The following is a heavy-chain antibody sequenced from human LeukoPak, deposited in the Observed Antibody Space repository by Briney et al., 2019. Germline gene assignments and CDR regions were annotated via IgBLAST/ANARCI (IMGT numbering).Heavy chain of an antibody. CDR1: GFTFSSYA. D-gene: IGHD2-2*01. CDR3: ARGMQQLLSHAFDI. V-gene: IGHV3-30-3*01. Sequence: AGGSLRLSCAASGFTFSSYAMHWVRQAPGKGLEWVAVISYDGSNKYYADPVKGRFTISRDNSKNTLYLQMNSLRAEDTAVYYCARGMQQLLSHAFDIWGQGTMVTVSS. J-gene: IGHJ3*02. CDR2: ISYDGSNK.